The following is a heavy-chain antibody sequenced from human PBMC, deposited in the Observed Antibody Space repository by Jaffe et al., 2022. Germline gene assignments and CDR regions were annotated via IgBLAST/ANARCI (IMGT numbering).Heavy chain of an antibody. J-gene: IGHJ4*02. Sequence: EVQLLESGGGLVQPGGSLRLSCAASGFTFSSYAMSWVRQAPGKGLEWVSAISGSGGSTYYADSVKGRFTISRDNSKNTLYLQMNSLRAEDTAVYYCAKDRWFRELFHPNYFDYWGQGTLVTVSS. D-gene: IGHD3-10*01. CDR2: ISGSGGST. V-gene: IGHV3-23*01. CDR1: GFTFSSYA. CDR3: AKDRWFRELFHPNYFDY.